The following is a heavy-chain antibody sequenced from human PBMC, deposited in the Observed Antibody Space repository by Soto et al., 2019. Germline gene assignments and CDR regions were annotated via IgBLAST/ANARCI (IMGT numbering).Heavy chain of an antibody. CDR1: GYNFAGYW. D-gene: IGHD3-3*01. V-gene: IGHV5-51*01. CDR3: ARGGVSTRTFDY. CDR2: IYPSDSDT. J-gene: IGHJ4*02. Sequence: GESLKISCKGSGYNFAGYWIAWVRQMPGKGLELMGIIYPSDSDTRYRPSFQGQVTISADKSISSAYLQWSSLRASDTAMYYCARGGVSTRTFDYWVQGTPVTVSS.